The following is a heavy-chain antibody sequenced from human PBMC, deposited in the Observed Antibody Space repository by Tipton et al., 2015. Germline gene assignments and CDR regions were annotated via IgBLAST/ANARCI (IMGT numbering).Heavy chain of an antibody. CDR2: IYYSGST. D-gene: IGHD4-23*01. Sequence: LRLSCAASGFTFTSYEMNWVRQAPGKGLEWIGSIYYSGSTNYNPSLKRRVTISVDTSKTQFSLKMSSVTASDTAVYYCARARGRHGGLFDAWGQGILVTVSS. CDR3: ARARGRHGGLFDA. CDR1: GFTFTSYE. V-gene: IGHV4-59*01. J-gene: IGHJ5*02.